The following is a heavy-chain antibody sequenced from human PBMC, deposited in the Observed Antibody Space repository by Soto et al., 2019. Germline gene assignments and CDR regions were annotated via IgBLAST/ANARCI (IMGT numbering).Heavy chain of an antibody. J-gene: IGHJ4*02. V-gene: IGHV3-48*02. D-gene: IGHD3-16*02. CDR2: ISSSSSTI. Sequence: GGSLRLSCAASGFTFSSYSMNWVRQAPGKGLEWVSYISSSSSTIYYADSVKGRFTISRDNAKNSLYLQMNSLRDEDTAVYYCARTSDYVWGSYRYYDYWGQGTLVTVSS. CDR3: ARTSDYVWGSYRYYDY. CDR1: GFTFSSYS.